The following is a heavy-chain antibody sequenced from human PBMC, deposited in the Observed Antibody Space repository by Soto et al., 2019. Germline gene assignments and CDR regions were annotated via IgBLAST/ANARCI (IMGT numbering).Heavy chain of an antibody. V-gene: IGHV1-18*01. Sequence: ASVKVSCKASGYTFTSYGISWLRQAPGQGLEWMGWISAYNGNTNYAQKLQGRVTMTTDTSTSTAYMELRSLRSDDTAVYYCAGDDGTIFGVVTYYYYGMDVWGQGTTVTVSS. J-gene: IGHJ6*02. D-gene: IGHD3-3*01. CDR1: GYTFTSYG. CDR3: AGDDGTIFGVVTYYYYGMDV. CDR2: ISAYNGNT.